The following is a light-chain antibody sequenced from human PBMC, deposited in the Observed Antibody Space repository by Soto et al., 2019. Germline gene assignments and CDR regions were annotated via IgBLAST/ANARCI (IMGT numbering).Light chain of an antibody. CDR3: QQYDTSPWT. CDR2: RAS. J-gene: IGKJ1*01. Sequence: EIVLTQSPGTLSLSPGERATLSCRASQSVSSSYLAWYQQKPGQAPRLLIYRASSRATGILDRFSGSGSGTDFTLTISRLEPEDFAVYYCQQYDTSPWTFGQGTKVEIK. CDR1: QSVSSSY. V-gene: IGKV3-20*01.